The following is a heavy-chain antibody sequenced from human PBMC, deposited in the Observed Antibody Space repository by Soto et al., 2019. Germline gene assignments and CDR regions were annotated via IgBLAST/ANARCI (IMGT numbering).Heavy chain of an antibody. CDR3: EISINYYDSSGYYFYNWFDP. J-gene: IGHJ5*02. D-gene: IGHD3-22*01. V-gene: IGHV4-59*01. CDR1: GGSISSYY. Sequence: SETLSLTCTVSGGSISSYYWSWIRQPPGKGLEWIGYIYYSGSTNYNPSLKSRVTISVDTSKNQFSLKLSSVTAADTAVYYCEISINYYDSSGYYFYNWFDPWGQGTLVTVSS. CDR2: IYYSGST.